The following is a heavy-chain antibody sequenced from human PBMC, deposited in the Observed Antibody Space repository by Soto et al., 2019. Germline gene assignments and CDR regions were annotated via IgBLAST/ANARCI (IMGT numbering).Heavy chain of an antibody. CDR2: IIPIFGTA. J-gene: IGHJ6*02. CDR1: GGTFSSYA. CDR3: VRAPRRQGYYFDMGV. Sequence: QVQLVQSGAEVKKPGSSVKVSCKASGGTFSSYAINWVRQAPGQGLEWMGGIIPIFGTADYAQKFQGRVTIIADESTSTAYIAVSSLRSEDEAVYYCVRAPRRQGYYFDMGVWGQGSTVSGSS. V-gene: IGHV1-69*12.